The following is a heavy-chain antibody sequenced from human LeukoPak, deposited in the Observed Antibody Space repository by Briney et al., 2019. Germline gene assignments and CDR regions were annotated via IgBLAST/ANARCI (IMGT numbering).Heavy chain of an antibody. Sequence: PSETLSLTCTVSGGSISSYYWSWIRQPPGKGLEWIGYIYYSGGTNYNPSLKSRVTISVDTSKNQFSLKLSSVTAADTAVYYCARVYRAVRAFDIWGQGTMVTVSS. CDR3: ARVYRAVRAFDI. J-gene: IGHJ3*02. D-gene: IGHD3-10*02. V-gene: IGHV4-59*01. CDR2: IYYSGGT. CDR1: GGSISSYY.